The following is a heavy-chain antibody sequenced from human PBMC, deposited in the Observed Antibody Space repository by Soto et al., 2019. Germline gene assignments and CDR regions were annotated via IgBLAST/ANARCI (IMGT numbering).Heavy chain of an antibody. CDR3: AKARVRIVGANSFDY. Sequence: GGSLRLSCAASGFTFSYYTMNWVRQAPGKGLEWVALISDDGDKRYYADSVRGRLIISRDNSKDTLYLQMNSLGPDDTAVYFCAKARVRIVGANSFDYWGQGTPVTVSS. D-gene: IGHD1-26*01. V-gene: IGHV3-30*18. CDR2: ISDDGDKR. CDR1: GFTFSYYT. J-gene: IGHJ4*02.